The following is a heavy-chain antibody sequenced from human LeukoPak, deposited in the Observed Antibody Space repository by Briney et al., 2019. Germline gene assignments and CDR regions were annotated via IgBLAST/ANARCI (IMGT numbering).Heavy chain of an antibody. J-gene: IGHJ4*02. CDR1: GGSISTYY. Sequence: PSETLSLTCTVSGGSISTYYWGWIRQPPGKGLEWIGYIYYSGSTNYNPSLKSRVTISVDTSKNQFSLKLSSVTAADTAVYYCARCRYDDILTGFDYWGQGTLVTVSS. D-gene: IGHD3-9*01. CDR3: ARCRYDDILTGFDY. V-gene: IGHV4-59*08. CDR2: IYYSGST.